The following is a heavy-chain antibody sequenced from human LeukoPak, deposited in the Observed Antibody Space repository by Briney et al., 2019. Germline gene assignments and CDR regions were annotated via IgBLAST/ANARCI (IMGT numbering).Heavy chain of an antibody. J-gene: IGHJ3*02. V-gene: IGHV3-7*01. CDR1: GFTFSSYW. CDR3: ARDNMVYDFWIRSDAFDI. Sequence: GGSLRLSCAASGFTFSSYWMSWVRQAPGKGLEWVANIKQDGSEKYYVDSVKGRFTISRDNAKNSLYLQMNSLRAEDTAVYYCARDNMVYDFWIRSDAFDIWGQGTMVTVSS. CDR2: IKQDGSEK. D-gene: IGHD3-3*01.